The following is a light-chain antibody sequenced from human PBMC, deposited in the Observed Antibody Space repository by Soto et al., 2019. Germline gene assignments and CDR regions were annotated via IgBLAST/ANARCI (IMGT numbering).Light chain of an antibody. J-gene: IGKJ1*01. Sequence: EILMTQSPATLSVSPGEDVTLSXRASQSVSRELVWYQQRPGQAPRLLMYAASTRATGIPERFSGSGSGTEFTLTISRLQSEDFAVYYCQQYTDWPKTFGQGTKVDIK. CDR2: AAS. CDR3: QQYTDWPKT. CDR1: QSVSRE. V-gene: IGKV3D-15*01.